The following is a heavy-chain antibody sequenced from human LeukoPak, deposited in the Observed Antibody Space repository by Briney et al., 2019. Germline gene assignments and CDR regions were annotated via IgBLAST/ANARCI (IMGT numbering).Heavy chain of an antibody. D-gene: IGHD5-12*01. CDR3: ARANSGYGDY. J-gene: IGHJ4*02. Sequence: GGSLRLSCAASGFTVSSNYMTWVRQAPGKGLEWVSVIYSDGSTYYADSMKGRFTISRDDSKNTLYLQMKSLRAEDTAVYYCARANSGYGDYWGQGTLVTVSS. CDR1: GFTVSSNY. V-gene: IGHV3-53*01. CDR2: IYSDGST.